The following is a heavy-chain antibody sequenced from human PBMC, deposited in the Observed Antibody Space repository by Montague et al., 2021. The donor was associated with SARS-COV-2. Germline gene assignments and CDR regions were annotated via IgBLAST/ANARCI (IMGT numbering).Heavy chain of an antibody. D-gene: IGHD3-10*01. J-gene: IGHJ6*03. CDR2: IHHGGST. Sequence: SETLSLTCAVHGGSFSTYSWNWIRQPPGKGLEWIGEIHHGGSTNYNPSLKSRVTIPADTSKNQFSLKLTSVAAADTAVYYCARLGDGVVSSPILGVGPYYSYYYMDVWGKGTTVTVSS. CDR3: ARLGDGVVSSPILGVGPYYSYYYMDV. CDR1: GGSFSTYS. V-gene: IGHV4-34*01.